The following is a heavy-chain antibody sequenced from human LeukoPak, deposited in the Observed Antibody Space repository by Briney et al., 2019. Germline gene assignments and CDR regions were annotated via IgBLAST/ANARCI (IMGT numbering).Heavy chain of an antibody. CDR1: GGSISSSSYY. D-gene: IGHD2-21*01. CDR2: IYYSGST. Sequence: PSETLSLTCTVSGGSISSSSYYWGWIRQPPGKGLEWIGSIYYSGSTYYNPSLKRRLFISVDTSKNQFSLKLSSVTAADTALYFCARERLLRYDYWGQGTLVTVSS. V-gene: IGHV4-39*07. CDR3: ARERLLRYDY. J-gene: IGHJ4*02.